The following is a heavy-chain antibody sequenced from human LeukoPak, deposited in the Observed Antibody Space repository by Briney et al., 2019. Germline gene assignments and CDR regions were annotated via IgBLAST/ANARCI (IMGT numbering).Heavy chain of an antibody. J-gene: IGHJ5*02. Sequence: SETLSLTCTVSGGSINYGGWIRQPPGKGLEWIGSPYYSGTTHYNPSLKSRVTISVDTSKNQFSLKLSSVTAADTAVYYCARGSDIVATIWFDPWGQGILVTVSS. CDR3: ARGSDIVATIWFDP. V-gene: IGHV4-39*01. CDR2: PYYSGTT. CDR1: GGSINY. D-gene: IGHD5-12*01.